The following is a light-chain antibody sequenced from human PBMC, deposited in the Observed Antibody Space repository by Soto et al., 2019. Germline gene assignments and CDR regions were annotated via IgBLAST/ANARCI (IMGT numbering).Light chain of an antibody. CDR3: QQYGNSPPGT. J-gene: IGKJ5*01. Sequence: EIVLTQSPATLSLSPGERAILSCRASQSLSSSLAWYQQKPGQAPRLLIHDASNRATGVPVRFSGSGSGADFTLTISRLEPEDFAVYFCQQYGNSPPGTFGQGTRLEIK. V-gene: IGKV3-11*01. CDR1: QSLSSS. CDR2: DAS.